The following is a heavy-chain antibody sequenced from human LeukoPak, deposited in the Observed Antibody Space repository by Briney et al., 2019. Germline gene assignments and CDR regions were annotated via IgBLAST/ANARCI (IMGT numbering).Heavy chain of an antibody. J-gene: IGHJ3*02. D-gene: IGHD1-26*01. CDR3: ARVRGGSGRSYAADAFDI. Sequence: GGSLRLSCAASRFTFSNYWMHWVRQAPGKGLVWVSRIYNDGSSTSYADSVKGRFTISRDNAKSTPYLQMNSLRAEDTAVFYCARVRGGSGRSYAADAFDIWGQGTMVTVSS. CDR1: RFTFSNYW. CDR2: IYNDGSST. V-gene: IGHV3-74*01.